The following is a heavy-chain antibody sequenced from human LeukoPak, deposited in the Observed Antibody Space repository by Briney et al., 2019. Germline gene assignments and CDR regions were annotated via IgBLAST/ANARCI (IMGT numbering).Heavy chain of an antibody. D-gene: IGHD6-19*01. CDR2: INHSGST. CDR1: GGPFSGYY. CDR3: ARSSKTQWLSPGDGFDI. V-gene: IGHV4-34*01. Sequence: SETLSLTCAVYGGPFSGYYWSWIRQPPGKGLEWIGEINHSGSTNYNPSLRSPVTISVDTSKNQFSLKFTSMTAADTAVYYCARSSKTQWLSPGDGFDIWGRGTLVTVSS. J-gene: IGHJ3*02.